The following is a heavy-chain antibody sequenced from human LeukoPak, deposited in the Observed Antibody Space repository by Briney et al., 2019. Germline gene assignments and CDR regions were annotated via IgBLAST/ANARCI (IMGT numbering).Heavy chain of an antibody. CDR2: IKTDGSRT. CDR1: GFTFSTYW. CDR3: GREGYEDAFDI. V-gene: IGHV3-74*01. J-gene: IGHJ3*02. Sequence: GGSLRLSCAASGFTFSTYWMHWVRQAPGKGLVWVSRIKTDGSRTNYADSVKGRFTISRDNAKNTLYLQMNSLRAEDTAVYYCGREGYEDAFDIWGQGTMVTVSS. D-gene: IGHD3-3*01.